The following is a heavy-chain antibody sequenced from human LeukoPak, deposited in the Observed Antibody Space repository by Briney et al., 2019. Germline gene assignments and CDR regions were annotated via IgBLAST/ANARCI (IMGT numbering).Heavy chain of an antibody. CDR3: ARAVAATFDY. Sequence: GASVKVSCKASGYTFTSYYMHWVRQAPGQGLEWMGIINPSGGSTSYAQKFQGRVTMTRDTSTSTVYMDLSSLRSEDTAMYYCARAVAATFDYWGEGTLVTVSS. CDR2: INPSGGST. CDR1: GYTFTSYY. J-gene: IGHJ4*02. D-gene: IGHD6-19*01. V-gene: IGHV1-46*01.